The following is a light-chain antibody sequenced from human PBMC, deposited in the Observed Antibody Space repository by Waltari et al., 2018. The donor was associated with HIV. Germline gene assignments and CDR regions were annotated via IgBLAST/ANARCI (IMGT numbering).Light chain of an antibody. CDR2: GAS. CDR3: QQYYKWPLT. V-gene: IGKV3D-15*01. Sequence: EIVMLQSPATLSVSPGERATLSCSASQSVSSKFAWYQQKPGQAPRLLIYGASTRSTGIPGRFSGSEAGTEFILTISSLQSEDCAVYYCQQYYKWPLTFGQGTRLEIK. CDR1: QSVSSK. J-gene: IGKJ5*01.